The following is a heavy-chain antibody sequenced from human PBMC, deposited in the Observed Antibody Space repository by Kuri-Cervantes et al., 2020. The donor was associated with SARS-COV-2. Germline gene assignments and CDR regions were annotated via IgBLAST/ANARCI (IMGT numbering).Heavy chain of an antibody. V-gene: IGHV1-3*01. J-gene: IGHJ4*02. Sequence: ASVKVSCKSSGFTFVNYAMYWVRQAPGQRLEWMGWINAGNGDTKIAQKFQGRVTITRDILADTAYMDLSSLRSDDTAVYYCAMYFYGSGNYHDTLDKWGQGTLVTVSS. CDR2: INAGNGDT. CDR3: AMYFYGSGNYHDTLDK. D-gene: IGHD3-10*01. CDR1: GFTFVNYA.